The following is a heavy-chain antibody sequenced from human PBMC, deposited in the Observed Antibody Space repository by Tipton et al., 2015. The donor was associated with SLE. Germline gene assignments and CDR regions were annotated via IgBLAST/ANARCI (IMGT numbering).Heavy chain of an antibody. Sequence: TLSLTYTVSGGSISSYYWSWIRQPPGKGLEWIGYIYYSGSTNYNPSLKSRVTISVDTSKNQFSPKLSSVTAADTAVYYCAREVWYFDLWGRGTLVTVSS. CDR3: AREVWYFDL. CDR1: GGSISSYY. CDR2: IYYSGST. V-gene: IGHV4-59*01. J-gene: IGHJ2*01.